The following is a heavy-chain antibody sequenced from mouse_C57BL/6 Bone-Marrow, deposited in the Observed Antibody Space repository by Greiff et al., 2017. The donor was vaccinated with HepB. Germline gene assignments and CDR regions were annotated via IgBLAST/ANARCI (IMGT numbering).Heavy chain of an antibody. CDR1: GYTFTSYW. CDR3: ARGGPSSWFAY. Sequence: QVHVKQPGAELVKPGASVKLSCKASGYTFTSYWMPWVKQRPGQGLEWIGMIHPNSGSTNYNEKFKSKATLTVDKSSSTAYMQLSSLTSEDAAVYYCARGGPSSWFAYWGQGTLVTVSA. D-gene: IGHD3-3*01. CDR2: IHPNSGST. V-gene: IGHV1-64*01. J-gene: IGHJ3*01.